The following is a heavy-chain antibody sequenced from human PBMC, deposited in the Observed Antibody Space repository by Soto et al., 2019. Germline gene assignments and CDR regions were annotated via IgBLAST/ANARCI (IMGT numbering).Heavy chain of an antibody. Sequence: GGSLRLSCAASGFTFDDYAMHWVRQAPGKGLEWVSGISWNSGSIGYADSVKGRFTISRDNAKNSLYLQMNSLRAEDTALYYCAKDNRILGELSVSPFDYWGQGTLVTVSS. CDR3: AKDNRILGELSVSPFDY. D-gene: IGHD3-16*02. CDR1: GFTFDDYA. J-gene: IGHJ4*02. CDR2: ISWNSGSI. V-gene: IGHV3-9*01.